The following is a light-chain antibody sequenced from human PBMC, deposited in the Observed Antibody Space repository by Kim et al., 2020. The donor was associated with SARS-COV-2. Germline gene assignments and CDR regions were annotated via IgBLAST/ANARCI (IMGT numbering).Light chain of an antibody. CDR2: DVS. CDR3: QYYNSYSP. Sequence: DIQMTQSPSTLSASVGDRVTITCRASQSINTWLAWYQQKPGKAPKLLIYDVSSLESGVPSRFSGSGSGTEFTLTISSLQPDDFATYYCQYYNSYSPFGPGTKVDIK. J-gene: IGKJ3*01. CDR1: QSINTW. V-gene: IGKV1-5*01.